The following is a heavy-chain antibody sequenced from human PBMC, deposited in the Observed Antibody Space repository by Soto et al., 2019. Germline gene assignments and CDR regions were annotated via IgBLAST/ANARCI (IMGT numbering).Heavy chain of an antibody. Sequence: ASVKVSCKASGYTFTSYDINWVRQATGQGLEWMGGMNPNSGNTGYAQKFQGRVTMTRNTPISTAYMELSSLRSEETAVYYCARGRYSSSWYWHGGSYYYCDGMGVWGQGATVTVSS. J-gene: IGHJ6*02. CDR2: MNPNSGNT. CDR3: ARGRYSSSWYWHGGSYYYCDGMGV. CDR1: GYTFTSYD. D-gene: IGHD6-13*01. V-gene: IGHV1-8*01.